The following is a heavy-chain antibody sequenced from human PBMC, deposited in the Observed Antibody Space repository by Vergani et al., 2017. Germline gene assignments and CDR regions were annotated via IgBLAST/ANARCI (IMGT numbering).Heavy chain of an antibody. Sequence: QVQLQESGPGLVKPSETLSLTCTVSGGSISSYYWSWIRQPPGKGLEWIGYIYYSGSTNYNPSLKSRVTISVDTSKNQFSLKLSSVTAADTAVYYCARGSGFFDYWGQGTTVTVSS. CDR1: GGSISSYY. CDR3: ARGSGFFDY. CDR2: IYYSGST. J-gene: IGHJ4*03. V-gene: IGHV4-59*01.